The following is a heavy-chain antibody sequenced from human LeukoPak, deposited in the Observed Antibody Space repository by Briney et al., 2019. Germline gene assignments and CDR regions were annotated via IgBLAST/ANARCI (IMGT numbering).Heavy chain of an antibody. CDR3: ARESSGSYYSPLGYMDV. CDR1: GGSISLYY. J-gene: IGHJ6*03. D-gene: IGHD3-10*01. V-gene: IGHV4-4*07. Sequence: KPSETLSLTCTVSGGSISLYYWNWIRQPAGKGLEWIGRIFTTGITNYKSSLKSRVTMSVDTSKNQFSLTLTSVTAADTAVYYCARESSGSYYSPLGYMDVWGKGTTVTVSS. CDR2: IFTTGIT.